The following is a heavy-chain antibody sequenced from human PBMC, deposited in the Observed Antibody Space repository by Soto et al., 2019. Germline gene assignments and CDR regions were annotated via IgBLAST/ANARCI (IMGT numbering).Heavy chain of an antibody. CDR3: ASRLVTTLHY. Sequence: PSETLSLTCTVSGDSISTDYWSWIRQSPGKGLEWIGFIYYGGSTNYNPSLKSRVTISVDTSKNQFSLKLSSVTAADTAVYYCASRLVTTLHYWGQGTLVTVSS. CDR1: GDSISTDY. CDR2: IYYGGST. J-gene: IGHJ4*02. D-gene: IGHD4-17*01. V-gene: IGHV4-59*01.